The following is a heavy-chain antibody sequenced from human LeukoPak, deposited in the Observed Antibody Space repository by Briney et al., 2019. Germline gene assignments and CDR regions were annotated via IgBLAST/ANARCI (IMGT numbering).Heavy chain of an antibody. J-gene: IGHJ4*02. Sequence: PGGSLRLSCAVSGLTFSSSWMDWVRQAPGKGLEWVSVISGSGGSTYYADSVKGRFTISRDNSKNTLYLQMNSLRAEDTAVYYCGRAFRTPSWFIGYWGQGALVTVSS. CDR1: GLTFSSSW. CDR3: GRAFRTPSWFIGY. V-gene: IGHV3-23*01. CDR2: ISGSGGST. D-gene: IGHD3-10*01.